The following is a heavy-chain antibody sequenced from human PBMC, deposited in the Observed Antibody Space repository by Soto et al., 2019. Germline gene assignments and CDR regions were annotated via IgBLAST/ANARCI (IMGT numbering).Heavy chain of an antibody. CDR3: TRGGPAGRLGFDN. CDR2: INAGDGNT. V-gene: IGHV1-3*01. Sequence: QVHLVQSGADVKKPGASVHVSCKASRYTFTNYVIHWVRLAPGERLEWMGWINAGDGNTRYSQKFQDRVTITMDTYSSTVYMKLTSLTSDDTAVYYCTRGGPAGRLGFDNWGQGTLVTASS. J-gene: IGHJ5*02. CDR1: RYTFTNYV. D-gene: IGHD6-25*01.